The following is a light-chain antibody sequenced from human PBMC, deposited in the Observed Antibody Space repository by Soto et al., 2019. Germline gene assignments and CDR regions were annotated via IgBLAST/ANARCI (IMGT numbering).Light chain of an antibody. CDR2: RDS. CDR1: SSSIGSNY. CDR3: AAWDDSLRGWV. V-gene: IGLV1-47*01. Sequence: QSVLTQPPSASGTPGQRVTISCAGSSSSIGSNYIYWYQQLPGTAPKLLIYRDSKRPSGVPDRFSGSKSGTSASLAISGLRSEDEADYYCAAWDDSLRGWVFGGGTKLTVL. J-gene: IGLJ3*02.